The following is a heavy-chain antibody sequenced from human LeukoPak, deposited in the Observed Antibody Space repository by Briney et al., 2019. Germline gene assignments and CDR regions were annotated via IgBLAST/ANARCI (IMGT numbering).Heavy chain of an antibody. CDR2: INPNSGDT. J-gene: IGHJ4*02. CDR3: ARVRYRLAETYIDY. D-gene: IGHD3-16*01. Sequence: ASVKVSCKASGYTFTGYYMHWVRQAPGQGLEWMGWINPNSGDTNYAQRFQGRVTMTRDTSISTAYMELSRLRSDDTAVYYCARVRYRLAETYIDYWGQGTLVTVSS. V-gene: IGHV1-2*02. CDR1: GYTFTGYY.